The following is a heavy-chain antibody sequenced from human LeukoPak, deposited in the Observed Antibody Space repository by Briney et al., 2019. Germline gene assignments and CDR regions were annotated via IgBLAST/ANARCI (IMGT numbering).Heavy chain of an antibody. V-gene: IGHV1-8*01. CDR3: ARRYYYYYYMDV. Sequence: ASVKVSCKASGYTFTSYDTNWVRQATGQGLEWMGWMNPNSGNTGYAQKFQGRVTMTRNTSISTAYMELSSLRSEDTAVYYCARRYYYYYYMDVWGKGTTVTISS. CDR2: MNPNSGNT. J-gene: IGHJ6*03. CDR1: GYTFTSYD.